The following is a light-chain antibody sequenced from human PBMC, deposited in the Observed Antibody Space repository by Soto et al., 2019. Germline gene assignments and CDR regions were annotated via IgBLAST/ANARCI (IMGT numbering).Light chain of an antibody. V-gene: IGKV3-20*01. J-gene: IGKJ1*01. CDR3: QQYGSSGT. CDR1: LDISDT. CDR2: GAS. Sequence: MAQSPGTLSLSSGYTRSLFCRAHLDISDTLDWYQQKPGQAPRLLIYGASNRATGIPDRFSGSVSWTDFTLTISRLETEDFEVYYCQQYGSSGTFGQGFKV.